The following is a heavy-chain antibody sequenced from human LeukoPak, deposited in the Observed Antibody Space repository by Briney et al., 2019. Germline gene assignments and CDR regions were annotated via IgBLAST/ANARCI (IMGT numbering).Heavy chain of an antibody. D-gene: IGHD1-26*01. V-gene: IGHV3-73*01. CDR1: GFTFSRIA. CDR3: TSPTRSGSYEPNAFDI. J-gene: IGHJ3*02. Sequence: GGSLILSCAASGFTFSRIAMTWVRQASGKGLEWVGRIRSRANSYATAYAASVKGRFTISRDDSKNTAYLQMNSLKSEDTAVYYCTSPTRSGSYEPNAFDIWGQGTMVTVSS. CDR2: IRSRANSYAT.